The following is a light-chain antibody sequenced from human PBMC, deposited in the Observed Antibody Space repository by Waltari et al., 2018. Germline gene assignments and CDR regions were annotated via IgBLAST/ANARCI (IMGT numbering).Light chain of an antibody. V-gene: IGLV2-23*03. CDR3: CSYAGSSTFEV. CDR1: SSDVGGYNL. J-gene: IGLJ2*01. CDR2: EGS. Sequence: QSALTQPASVSGSPGTSIPISCTGTSSDVGGYNLVSWYHQHPGKAPKLRIYEGSKRPSGVSKRFSGSKSGNTASLRISGLQAEDEADYYCCSYAGSSTFEVFGGGTKLTVL.